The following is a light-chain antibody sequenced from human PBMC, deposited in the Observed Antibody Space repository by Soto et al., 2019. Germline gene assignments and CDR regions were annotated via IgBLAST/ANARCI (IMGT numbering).Light chain of an antibody. CDR1: QSISSW. V-gene: IGKV1-5*03. J-gene: IGKJ1*01. CDR2: KAS. Sequence: DIQMTQSPSTLSASVGDRVTITCLASQSISSWLAWYQQKPGKAPKLLIYKASSLESGVPSRFSGSGSGTEFTLTISSLQPDDFATYYCQQYNSYWTFGQGTTVEIK. CDR3: QQYNSYWT.